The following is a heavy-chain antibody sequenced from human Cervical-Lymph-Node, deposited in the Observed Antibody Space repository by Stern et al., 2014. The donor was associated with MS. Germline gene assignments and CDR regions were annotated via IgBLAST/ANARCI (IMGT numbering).Heavy chain of an antibody. CDR2: IWYDGSNK. CDR3: ARDRGGKGPVDY. Sequence: VQLVESGGGVVQPGRSLRLSCAASGFTFSSYGMHWVRQAPGKGLEWVAVIWYDGSNKYYADSVKGRFTISRDNSQNTLYLQMNSLRAEDTAVYYCARDRGGKGPVDYWGQGTLVTVSS. CDR1: GFTFSSYG. D-gene: IGHD3-10*01. V-gene: IGHV3-33*01. J-gene: IGHJ4*02.